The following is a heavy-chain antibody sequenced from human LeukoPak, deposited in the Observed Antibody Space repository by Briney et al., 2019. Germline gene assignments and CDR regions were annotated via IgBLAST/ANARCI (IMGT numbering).Heavy chain of an antibody. D-gene: IGHD4-17*01. CDR3: ASPIITTATGAFDI. CDR2: MNPNSGNT. J-gene: IGHJ3*02. V-gene: IGHV1-8*01. Sequence: ASVKVSCKASGYTFTSYDINWVRQATGQGLEWMGWMNPNSGNTGHAQKFQGRVTMTRNTSISTAYMELSSLKSEDTAVYYCASPIITTATGAFDIWGQGTMVTVSS. CDR1: GYTFTSYD.